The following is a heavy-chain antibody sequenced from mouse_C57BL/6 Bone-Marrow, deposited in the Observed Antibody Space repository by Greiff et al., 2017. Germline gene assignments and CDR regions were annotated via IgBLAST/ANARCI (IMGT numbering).Heavy chain of an antibody. CDR1: GFTFSSYA. J-gene: IGHJ2*01. CDR2: ISDGGSYT. D-gene: IGHD1-1*01. Sequence: EVKLVESGGGLVKPGGSLKLSCAASGFTFSSYAMSWVRQTPEKRLEWVATISDGGSYTYYPDNVKGRFTISRDNAKNNLYLQMSHLKSEDTAMYYCARALLRVGDYWGQGTTLTGSS. CDR3: ARALLRVGDY. V-gene: IGHV5-4*03.